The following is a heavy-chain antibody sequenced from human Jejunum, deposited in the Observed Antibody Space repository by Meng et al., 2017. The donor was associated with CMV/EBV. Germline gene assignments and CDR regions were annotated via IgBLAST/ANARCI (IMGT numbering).Heavy chain of an antibody. D-gene: IGHD1-14*01. Sequence: SGGAIENREYNVDWIRQSPGKGLEWIGNIFYRGYTAYNPSLKSRVAMSMDTSKNQVFLSLDSVTAADTAIYYCARDNVSTSTNRLDSWGQGILVTVSS. CDR3: ARDNVSTSTNRLDS. V-gene: IGHV4-39*07. CDR2: IFYRGYT. CDR1: GGAIENREYN. J-gene: IGHJ5*01.